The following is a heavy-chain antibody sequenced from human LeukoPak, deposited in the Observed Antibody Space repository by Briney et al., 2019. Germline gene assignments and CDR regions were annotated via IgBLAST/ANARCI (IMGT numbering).Heavy chain of an antibody. Sequence: SETLSLTCAVYGGSFSGYYWSWLRQPPGKGLEWIGEINHSGSTNYNPSLKSRVTISVDTSKNQFSLKLSSVTAADTAVYYCARDSYSSGYSTINYWGQGTLVTVSS. CDR1: GGSFSGYY. CDR2: INHSGST. J-gene: IGHJ4*02. CDR3: ARDSYSSGYSTINY. V-gene: IGHV4-34*01. D-gene: IGHD3-22*01.